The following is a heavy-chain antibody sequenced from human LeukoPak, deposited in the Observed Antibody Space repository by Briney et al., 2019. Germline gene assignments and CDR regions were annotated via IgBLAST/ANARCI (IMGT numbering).Heavy chain of an antibody. J-gene: IGHJ6*02. Sequence: SQTLSLTCTVSGGSISSGSYYWSWIRQPAGKGLEWIGRIYTSGSTNYNPSLKSRVTISVDTSKNQLSLKLSSVTAADTAVYYCARGRAVAGTDYYYYGMDVWGQGTTVTVSS. D-gene: IGHD6-19*01. CDR2: IYTSGST. CDR3: ARGRAVAGTDYYYYGMDV. CDR1: GGSISSGSYY. V-gene: IGHV4-61*02.